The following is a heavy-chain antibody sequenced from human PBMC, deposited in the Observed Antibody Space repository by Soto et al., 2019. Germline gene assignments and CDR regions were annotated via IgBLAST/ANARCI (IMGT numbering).Heavy chain of an antibody. CDR3: AMEVVTAIENQH. CDR2: IYSGGST. V-gene: IGHV3-66*01. CDR1: GFTVSSNY. Sequence: GGSLRLSCAASGFTVSSNYMSWVRQAPGKGLEWVSVIYSGGSTYYADSVKGRFTISRDNSKNTLYLQMNSLRAEDTAVYYCAMEVVTAIENQHWGQGTLVTVSS. D-gene: IGHD2-21*02. J-gene: IGHJ1*01.